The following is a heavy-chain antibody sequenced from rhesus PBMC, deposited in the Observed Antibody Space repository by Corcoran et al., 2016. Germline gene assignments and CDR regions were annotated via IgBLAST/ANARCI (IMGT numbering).Heavy chain of an antibody. Sequence: QLQLQESGPGLVKPSETLSLTCAVSGGSISSNYWSWIRQPPGKGLEWIGRISGSGGSTDYNPSLKSRVTISTDTSKNKFSLKLSSVAAAATAVYYCARFGASWRGSWNLGGADAFDFWGQGLRVTVSS. J-gene: IGHJ3*01. D-gene: IGHD6-25*01. CDR3: ARFGASWRGSWNLGGADAFDF. CDR2: ISGSGGST. V-gene: IGHV4-173*01. CDR1: GGSISSNY.